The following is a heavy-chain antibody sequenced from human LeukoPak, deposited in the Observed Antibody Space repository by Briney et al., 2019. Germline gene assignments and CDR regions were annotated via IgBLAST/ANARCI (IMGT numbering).Heavy chain of an antibody. CDR3: ARHGSGTMYDFWSGYYQNWFDP. D-gene: IGHD3-3*01. CDR1: GFTFSSYA. CDR2: ISYDGSNK. J-gene: IGHJ5*02. Sequence: PGGSLRLSCAASGFTFSSYAMHWVRQAPGKGLEWVAVISYDGSNKYYADSVKGRFTISGDNSKNTLYLQMNSLRAEDTAVYYCARHGSGTMYDFWSGYYQNWFDPWGQGTLVTVSS. V-gene: IGHV3-30-3*01.